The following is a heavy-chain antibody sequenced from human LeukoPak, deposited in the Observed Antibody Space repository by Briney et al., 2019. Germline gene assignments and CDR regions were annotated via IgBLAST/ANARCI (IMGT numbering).Heavy chain of an antibody. CDR1: GFTFSSYS. J-gene: IGHJ4*02. Sequence: GGSLRLSCAASGFTFSSYSMTWVRQAPGKGLVWVSRINSDGSSTSYADSVKGRFTISRDNAKNTLYLQMNSLRAEDTAVYYCARDKRDGITMVRGVPDYWGQGTLVTVSS. CDR3: ARDKRDGITMVRGVPDY. CDR2: INSDGSST. D-gene: IGHD3-10*01. V-gene: IGHV3-74*01.